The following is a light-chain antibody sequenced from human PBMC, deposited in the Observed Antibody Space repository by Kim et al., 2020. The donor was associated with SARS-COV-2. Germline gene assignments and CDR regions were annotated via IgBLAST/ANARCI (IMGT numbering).Light chain of an antibody. Sequence: PGERATLSCRASQSVSSNLAWYQQKPGQAPRLLIYGASTRATGIPARFSGSGSGTDFTLTISSLQSEDFAVYYCQQYNDWPPPFTFGPGTKVDIK. CDR1: QSVSSN. CDR3: QQYNDWPPPFT. CDR2: GAS. J-gene: IGKJ3*01. V-gene: IGKV3-15*01.